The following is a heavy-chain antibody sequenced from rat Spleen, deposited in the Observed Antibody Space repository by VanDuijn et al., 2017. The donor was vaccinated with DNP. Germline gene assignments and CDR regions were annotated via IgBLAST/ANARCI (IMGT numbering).Heavy chain of an antibody. Sequence: EVRLVESGGALVQPGRSLKLSCAASGFTFSDYNMAWFRKAPKKGLEWFTTIIYDVSRTYYRDSVKGRITISRDNAKSTLYLQMNSLRSADTATYYCARGSGTYYWYFDFWVPGTMVTVSS. D-gene: IGHD5-1*01. V-gene: IGHV5-7*01. CDR2: IIYDVSRT. CDR3: ARGSGTYYWYFDF. J-gene: IGHJ1*01. CDR1: GFTFSDYN.